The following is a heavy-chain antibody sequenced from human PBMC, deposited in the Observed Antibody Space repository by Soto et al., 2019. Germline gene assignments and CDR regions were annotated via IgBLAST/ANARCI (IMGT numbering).Heavy chain of an antibody. D-gene: IGHD3-16*02. Sequence: KTSETLSLTCAVYGGSFSGYYWSWIRQPPGKGLEWIGEINHSGSTNYNPSLKSRVTISVDTSKNQFSLKLSSVTAADTAVYYCARGIPYYDYVWGSYRYGPSDYWGQGTLVTVSS. J-gene: IGHJ4*02. CDR3: ARGIPYYDYVWGSYRYGPSDY. CDR2: INHSGST. CDR1: GGSFSGYY. V-gene: IGHV4-34*01.